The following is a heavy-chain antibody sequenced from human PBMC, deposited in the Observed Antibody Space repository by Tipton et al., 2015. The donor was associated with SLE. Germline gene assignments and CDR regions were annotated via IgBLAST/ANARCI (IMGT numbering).Heavy chain of an antibody. CDR2: IYYSGTT. V-gene: IGHV4-39*07. CDR3: ARGGKTTSFTRAFDI. Sequence: TLSLTCIVSSGSIYSSSYYWGWVRQSPGKGLEWIGTIYYSGTTYYNPSLKSRVTVSVDTSRNQFSLKLRSVTAADTASYFCARGGKTTSFTRAFDIWGQGTMVTVSS. J-gene: IGHJ3*02. CDR1: SGSIYSSSYY. D-gene: IGHD2-2*01.